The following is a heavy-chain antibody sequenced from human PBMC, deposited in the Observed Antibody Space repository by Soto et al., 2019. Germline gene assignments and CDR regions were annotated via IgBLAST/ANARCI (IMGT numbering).Heavy chain of an antibody. CDR3: AKDISLISSWYIRSYYYYGMDV. CDR2: ISYDGSNK. V-gene: IGHV3-30*18. Sequence: GGSLRLSCAASGFTFSSYGMHWVRQAPGKGLEWVAVISYDGSNKYYADSVKGRFTISRDNSKNTLYLQMNSLRAEDTAVYYCAKDISLISSWYIRSYYYYGMDVWGQGTTVTVSS. CDR1: GFTFSSYG. J-gene: IGHJ6*02. D-gene: IGHD6-13*01.